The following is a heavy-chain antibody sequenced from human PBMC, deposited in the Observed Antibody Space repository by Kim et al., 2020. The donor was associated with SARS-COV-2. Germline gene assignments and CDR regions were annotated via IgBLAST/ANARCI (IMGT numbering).Heavy chain of an antibody. Sequence: PSLKSRVTMSVDTSKNQFYLKLSSVTAADTAVYYCARVHQSPYGGNSMNYWGQGTLVTVSS. CDR3: ARVHQSPYGGNSMNY. J-gene: IGHJ4*02. V-gene: IGHV4-4*07. D-gene: IGHD3-22*01.